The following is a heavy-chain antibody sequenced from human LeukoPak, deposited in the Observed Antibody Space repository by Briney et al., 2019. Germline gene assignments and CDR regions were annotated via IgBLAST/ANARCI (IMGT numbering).Heavy chain of an antibody. CDR2: INHSGST. D-gene: IGHD6-6*01. CDR3: ARGGKSIAARPPYYYGMDV. CDR1: GGSFSGYY. J-gene: IGHJ6*02. Sequence: DPSETLSLTCAVYGGSFSGYYWSWIRQPPGKGLEWIGEINHSGSTNYNPSLKSRVTISVDTSKNQFSLKLSSVTAADTAVYYCARGGKSIAARPPYYYGMDVWGQGTTVTASS. V-gene: IGHV4-34*01.